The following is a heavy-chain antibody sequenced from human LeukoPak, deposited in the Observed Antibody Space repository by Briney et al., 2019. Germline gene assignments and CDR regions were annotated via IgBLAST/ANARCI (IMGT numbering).Heavy chain of an antibody. D-gene: IGHD4-17*01. CDR3: AKVQADDYGVFDP. CDR2: ISTSSSYI. Sequence: GGSLRLSCAASGFTFSSYSMNWVRQAPGKGLEWVSSISTSSSYIYYADSVKGRFTISRDNAKNSLYLQMNSLRAEDTAVYYCAKVQADDYGVFDPWGQGTLVTVSS. V-gene: IGHV3-21*01. CDR1: GFTFSSYS. J-gene: IGHJ5*02.